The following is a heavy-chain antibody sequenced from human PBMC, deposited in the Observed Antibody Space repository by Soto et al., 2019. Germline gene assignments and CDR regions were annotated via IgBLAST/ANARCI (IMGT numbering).Heavy chain of an antibody. Sequence: EVQLLESGGGLVQPGGSLRLSCAASGFTFSSYAMSWVRQAPGKGLEWVSAISGSGGSTYYADSVKGRFTISRDNSKNALYLQMKSLRAEDTAVYYCAKTPLYGSGSYYPRSFDPWGQGTLVTVSS. CDR2: ISGSGGST. D-gene: IGHD3-10*01. J-gene: IGHJ5*02. CDR3: AKTPLYGSGSYYPRSFDP. V-gene: IGHV3-23*01. CDR1: GFTFSSYA.